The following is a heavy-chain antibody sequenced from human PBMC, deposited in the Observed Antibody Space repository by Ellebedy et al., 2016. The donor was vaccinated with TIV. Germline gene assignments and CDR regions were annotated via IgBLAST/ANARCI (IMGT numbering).Heavy chain of an antibody. CDR3: ASVPSAGADY. V-gene: IGHV1-46*01. Sequence: ASVKVSCKTSGYTFTKYYFHWIRQAPGQGLQWLGVLDARVGSTTYAQSLQGRLALTRDTSTRTVDMELSSLRFEDTAVYYCASVPSAGADYWGQGTLVTVPS. CDR2: LDARVGST. D-gene: IGHD4-17*01. J-gene: IGHJ4*02. CDR1: GYTFTKYY.